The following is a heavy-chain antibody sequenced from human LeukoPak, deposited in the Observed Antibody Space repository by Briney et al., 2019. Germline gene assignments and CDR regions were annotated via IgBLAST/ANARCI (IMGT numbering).Heavy chain of an antibody. V-gene: IGHV1-69*04. CDR2: SIPILGIA. J-gene: IGHJ4*02. CDR3: ARDPPQRGYSFNYFDY. D-gene: IGHD5-18*01. CDR1: GGTFSSYA. Sequence: GASVKVSCKASGGTFSSYAISLVRQAPGQGLEWMGRSIPILGIANYAQKFQGRVTITADKSTSTAYMELSSLRSEDTAVYYCARDPPQRGYSFNYFDYWGQGTLVTVSS.